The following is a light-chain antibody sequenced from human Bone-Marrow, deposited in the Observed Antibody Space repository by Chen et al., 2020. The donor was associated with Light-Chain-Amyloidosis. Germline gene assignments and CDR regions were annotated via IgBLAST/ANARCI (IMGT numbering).Light chain of an antibody. CDR2: DVS. Sequence: QSVLTQPRSVSGSPGQSVTISCTGTSGDVGGYDVVSWYQQYPVKAPKLIIYDVSKRPSGVPDRFSGSKSGNTASLTISGLQAADEADYYCCSTAGRSTLVFGGGTTLTVL. J-gene: IGLJ2*01. CDR1: SGDVGGYDV. CDR3: CSTAGRSTLV. V-gene: IGLV2-11*02.